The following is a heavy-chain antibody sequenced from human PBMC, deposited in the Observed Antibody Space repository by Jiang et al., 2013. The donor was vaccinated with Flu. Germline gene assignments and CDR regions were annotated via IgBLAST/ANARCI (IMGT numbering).Heavy chain of an antibody. V-gene: IGHV4-59*02. CDR2: IHYSGST. J-gene: IGHJ5*02. Sequence: LLKPSETLSLTCTVSGVSVSRYHWSWIRQSPGAGLEWIGYIHYSGSTNKNPALKGRVTFALDVSRNQFSLKLTSVTAADTAVYFCARVPETGTEKWGNWFDPGARDPGHRLL. CDR3: ARVPETGTEKWGNWFDP. CDR1: GVSVSRYH. D-gene: IGHD1-1*01.